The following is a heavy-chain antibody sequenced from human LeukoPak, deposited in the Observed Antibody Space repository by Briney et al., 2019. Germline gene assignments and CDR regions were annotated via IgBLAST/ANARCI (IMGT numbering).Heavy chain of an antibody. CDR2: VYYSGST. CDR3: ARGYCSGGYCYWFDS. J-gene: IGHJ5*01. V-gene: IGHV4-59*08. D-gene: IGHD2-15*01. CDR1: GGSISSYY. Sequence: SETLSLTCTVSGGSISSYYWNWIRQPPGKRLEWIGCVYYSGSTNYNPSLKSRVTISVDTSKNQFSLKLTSVTAADTAVYYCARGYCSGGYCYWFDSWGQGTLVTVSS.